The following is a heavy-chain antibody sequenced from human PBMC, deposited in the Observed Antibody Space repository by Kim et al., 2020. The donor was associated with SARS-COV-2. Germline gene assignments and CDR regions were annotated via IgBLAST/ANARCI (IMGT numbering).Heavy chain of an antibody. CDR3: ARSGPSYSSSWYRADAFDI. D-gene: IGHD6-13*01. J-gene: IGHJ3*02. Sequence: SETLSLTCTVSGGSISSYYWSWIRQPPGKGLEWIGYIYYSGSTNYNPSLKSRVTISVDTSKNQFSLKLSSVTAADTAVYYCARSGPSYSSSWYRADAFDIWGQGTMVTVSS. CDR1: GGSISSYY. CDR2: IYYSGST. V-gene: IGHV4-59*08.